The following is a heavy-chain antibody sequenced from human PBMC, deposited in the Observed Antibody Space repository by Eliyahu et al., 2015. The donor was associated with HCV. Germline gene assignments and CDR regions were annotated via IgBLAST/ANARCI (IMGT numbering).Heavy chain of an antibody. D-gene: IGHD3-10*01. Sequence: QVQLQESGPGLVKPSETLSLTCSVSGGSISXSDWNWIRQPPGKGLEWIGGWNGYINDRVIFAYNPSLKNRVTMSLDASKNFFSLKLRSVTATDTAVYYCARERAEGSGLAFDIWGQGMMVTVSS. CDR1: GGSISXSD. J-gene: IGHJ3*02. CDR3: ARERAEGSGLAFDI. CDR2: INDRVIF. V-gene: IGHV4-59*01.